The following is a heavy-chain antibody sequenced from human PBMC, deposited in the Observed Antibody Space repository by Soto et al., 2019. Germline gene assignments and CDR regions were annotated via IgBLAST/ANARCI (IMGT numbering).Heavy chain of an antibody. D-gene: IGHD4-17*01. CDR3: ARDGWPVTTAEYFQH. CDR2: INSDGSST. CDR1: GFTFSISW. J-gene: IGHJ1*01. V-gene: IGHV3-74*01. Sequence: GGPLRLSCAASGFTFSISWMHWVFQAPGKGLVWVSRINSDGSSTSYADSVKGRLTISRDNAKNTLYLQMNSLRAEDTAVYYCARDGWPVTTAEYFQHWGQGTLVTVS.